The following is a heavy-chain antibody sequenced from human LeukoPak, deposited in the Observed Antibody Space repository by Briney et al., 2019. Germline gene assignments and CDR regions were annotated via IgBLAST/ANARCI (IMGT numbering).Heavy chain of an antibody. V-gene: IGHV1-2*02. CDR2: INPNSGGT. D-gene: IGHD3-3*01. J-gene: IGHJ6*02. Sequence: ASVNVSCQASGYTYTGYYMHWVRQAPGQGLEWMGWINPNSGGTNYAQKFQGRVTVTRDTSISTAYMELSRLKADDTAVYYCARGGQSRFLEWLSFYLDVWGQGTTVTVSS. CDR1: GYTYTGYY. CDR3: ARGGQSRFLEWLSFYLDV.